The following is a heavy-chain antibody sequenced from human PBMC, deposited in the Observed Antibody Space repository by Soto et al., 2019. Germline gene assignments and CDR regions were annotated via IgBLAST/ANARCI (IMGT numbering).Heavy chain of an antibody. CDR2: ISNGGGSA. D-gene: IGHD1-1*01. CDR1: GFSFSRYD. Sequence: EVQLLESGGGLVQPGGSLRLSCAASGFSFSRYDMSWVRQAPGKGLQWVSTISNGGGSADYEDSVKGRFTVSRDNSKNMLFMQMNSLRDEDTAVYYCAYRTGFDYWGQGTLVTVSS. V-gene: IGHV3-23*01. CDR3: AYRTGFDY. J-gene: IGHJ4*02.